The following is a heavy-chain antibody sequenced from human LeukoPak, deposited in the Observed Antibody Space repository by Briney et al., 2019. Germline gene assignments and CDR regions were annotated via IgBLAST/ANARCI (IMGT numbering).Heavy chain of an antibody. D-gene: IGHD3-9*01. Sequence: GGSLRLSCAASGFTFSSYSMNWVRQAPGKGLEWVSSISSSSSYIYYADSVKGRFTISRDNSKNTLSLQMNSLRAEDTAVYYCTKVIGLTLSAVDYWGQGTLVTVSS. CDR2: ISSSSSYI. CDR3: TKVIGLTLSAVDY. V-gene: IGHV3-21*01. J-gene: IGHJ4*02. CDR1: GFTFSSYS.